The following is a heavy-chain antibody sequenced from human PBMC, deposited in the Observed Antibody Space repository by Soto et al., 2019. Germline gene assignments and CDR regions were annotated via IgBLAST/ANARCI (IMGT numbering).Heavy chain of an antibody. Sequence: PGGSLRLSCAASGFTFSSYAMSWVRQAPGKGLEWVSAISGSGGSTYYADSVKGRFTISRDNSKNTLYQQMNSLRAEDTAVYYCAKGLTYYYDSSGYSYGMDVWGQGTTVTVSS. CDR2: ISGSGGST. D-gene: IGHD3-22*01. V-gene: IGHV3-23*01. CDR3: AKGLTYYYDSSGYSYGMDV. CDR1: GFTFSSYA. J-gene: IGHJ6*02.